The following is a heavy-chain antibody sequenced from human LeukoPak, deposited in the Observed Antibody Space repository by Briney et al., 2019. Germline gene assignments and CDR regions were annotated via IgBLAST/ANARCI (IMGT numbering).Heavy chain of an antibody. Sequence: GESLKISVKGSGYRFTSYWIGWGRPKPGKGGEWMGIIYPGECDTRYSPSFQGQVTISADKSSSTAYLQWSSLKASDTAMYYCARLYCSSTSCYEGPGFDYWGQGTLVTVSS. V-gene: IGHV5-51*01. CDR2: IYPGECDT. J-gene: IGHJ4*02. D-gene: IGHD2-2*01. CDR3: ARLYCSSTSCYEGPGFDY. CDR1: GYRFTSYW.